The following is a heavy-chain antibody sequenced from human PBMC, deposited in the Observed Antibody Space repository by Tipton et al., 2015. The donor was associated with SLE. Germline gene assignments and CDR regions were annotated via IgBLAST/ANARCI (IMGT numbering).Heavy chain of an antibody. Sequence: TLSLTCAVSGYSISSGFHWGWIRQPPGKGLEWIGYIYYTMSAYYNPSLKSRVIISLDTSKNHFSLKLSSVTAADTAVYYCARVSRTFYYDYSGHFDYWGPGTLVTVSS. CDR3: ARVSRTFYYDYSGHFDY. CDR2: IYYTMSA. V-gene: IGHV4-31*11. D-gene: IGHD3-22*01. CDR1: GYSISSGFH. J-gene: IGHJ4*02.